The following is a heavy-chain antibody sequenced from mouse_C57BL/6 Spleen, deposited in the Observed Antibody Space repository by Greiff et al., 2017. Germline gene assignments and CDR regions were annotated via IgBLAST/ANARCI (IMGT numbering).Heavy chain of an antibody. CDR2: IYPGDGDT. D-gene: IGHD4-1*01. Sequence: QVQLQQSGAELVKPGASVKISCKASGYAFSSYWMNWVKQRPGKGLEWIGQIYPGDGDTNYNGKFKGKATLTADKSSSTAYMQLSSLTSEDSAVYFCARGDWDVYFDYWGQGTTLTVSS. CDR3: ARGDWDVYFDY. CDR1: GYAFSSYW. J-gene: IGHJ2*01. V-gene: IGHV1-80*01.